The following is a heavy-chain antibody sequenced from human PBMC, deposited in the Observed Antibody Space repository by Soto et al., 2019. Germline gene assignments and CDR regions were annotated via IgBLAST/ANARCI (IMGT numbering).Heavy chain of an antibody. J-gene: IGHJ6*02. CDR1: GFSFSSYS. CDR2: ISSSSSYI. V-gene: IGHV3-21*01. CDR3: ARDRNARRYYYYGMDV. Sequence: PGGSLGFSCAASGFSFSSYSMNWVRQAPGKGLEWVSSISSSSSYIYYADSVKGRFTISRDNAKNSLYLQMNSLRAEDTAVYYCARDRNARRYYYYGMDVWGQGTTVTVSS. D-gene: IGHD6-25*01.